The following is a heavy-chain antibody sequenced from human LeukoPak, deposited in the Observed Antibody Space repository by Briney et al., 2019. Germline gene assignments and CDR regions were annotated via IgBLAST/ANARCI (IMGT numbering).Heavy chain of an antibody. CDR3: ARQTGATTTGGYYFDH. Sequence: GGTLRLSCAASGFTFSSYWMYWVRQAPGKGLVWVSRINTDGSSTSYADSVKGRFSISRDNAKNTLDLQMNSLRADDTAVYYCARQTGATTTGGYYFDHWGQGTLVTVSS. CDR2: INTDGSST. CDR1: GFTFSSYW. V-gene: IGHV3-74*01. D-gene: IGHD1-26*01. J-gene: IGHJ4*02.